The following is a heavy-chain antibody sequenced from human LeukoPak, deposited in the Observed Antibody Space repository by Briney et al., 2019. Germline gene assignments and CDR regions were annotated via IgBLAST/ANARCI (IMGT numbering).Heavy chain of an antibody. CDR1: GGSFSGYY. J-gene: IGHJ6*02. CDR2: INHSGST. CDR3: ARGTHYYGMDV. Sequence: SETLSLTCAVYGGSFSGYYWSWIRQPPGKGLEWIGEINHSGSTNYNPSLKSRVTISVDTSKNQFSLKLSSVTAADTAVYYCARGTHYYGMDVWRQGTTVTVSS. V-gene: IGHV4-34*01.